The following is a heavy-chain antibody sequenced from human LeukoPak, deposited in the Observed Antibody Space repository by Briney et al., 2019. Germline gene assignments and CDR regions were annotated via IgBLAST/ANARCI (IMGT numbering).Heavy chain of an antibody. V-gene: IGHV1-69*13. CDR2: IIPIFGTA. Sequence: GASVKVSCKASGYTFSGHYLHWVRQAPGQGLEWMGGIIPIFGTANYAQKFQGRVTITADESTSTAYMELSSLRSEDTAVYYCASDGGSKFDPWGQGTLVTVSS. CDR3: ASDGGSKFDP. CDR1: GYTFSGHY. J-gene: IGHJ5*02. D-gene: IGHD3-16*01.